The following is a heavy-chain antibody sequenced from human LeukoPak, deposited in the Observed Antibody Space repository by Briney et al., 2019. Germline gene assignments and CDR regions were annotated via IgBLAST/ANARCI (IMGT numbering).Heavy chain of an antibody. J-gene: IGHJ4*02. D-gene: IGHD3-9*01. Sequence: SQTLSLTCTVSGGSISSGGYYWSWIRQPPGKGLEWIGYIYHSGSTYYNPSLKSRVTISVDRSKNQFSLKLSSVTAADTAVYYCARVRSRGSYDILTGYFDYWGQGTLVTVSS. CDR1: GGSISSGGYY. CDR3: ARVRSRGSYDILTGYFDY. CDR2: IYHSGST. V-gene: IGHV4-30-2*01.